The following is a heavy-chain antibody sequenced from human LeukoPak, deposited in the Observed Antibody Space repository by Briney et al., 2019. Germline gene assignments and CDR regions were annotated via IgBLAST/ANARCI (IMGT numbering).Heavy chain of an antibody. V-gene: IGHV3-23*01. D-gene: IGHD6-19*01. CDR2: ISGSGTNT. Sequence: GGSLRLSCAASGFTFSSYAMSWVRQAPGKGLEWVSVISGSGTNTYYADSVKGRFTISRDNAKNSLYLQMNSLRAEDTAVYYCARVGSSGSWFDPWGQGTLVTVSS. CDR1: GFTFSSYA. J-gene: IGHJ5*02. CDR3: ARVGSSGSWFDP.